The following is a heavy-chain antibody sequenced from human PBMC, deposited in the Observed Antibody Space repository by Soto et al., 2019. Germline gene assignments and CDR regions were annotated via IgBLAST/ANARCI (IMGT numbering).Heavy chain of an antibody. J-gene: IGHJ2*01. D-gene: IGHD6-19*01. Sequence: SQTLSLTCAISGDSVSSNSAAWNWIRQSPSRGLEWLGRTYYRSKWYNDYAVSVKSRITINPDTSKNQFSLQLNSVTPEDTAVYYGARVAVAGTPSNWYFDLWGRGTLVTVSS. CDR3: ARVAVAGTPSNWYFDL. V-gene: IGHV6-1*01. CDR1: GDSVSSNSAA. CDR2: TYYRSKWYN.